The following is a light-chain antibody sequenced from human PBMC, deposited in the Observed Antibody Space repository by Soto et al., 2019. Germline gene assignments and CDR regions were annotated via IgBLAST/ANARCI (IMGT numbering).Light chain of an antibody. CDR2: ATS. J-gene: IGKJ4*01. CDR1: RSVDTD. CDR3: QQYNNWPLT. Sequence: EILMTQSPATLSVSPGDSATLSCRASRSVDTDLAWYQQNPGQAPRLLVFATSARAAGIPARFSGSGSATEFTLTISRLRSDYFAVYYCQQYNNWPLTFGGGTKVDIK. V-gene: IGKV3-15*01.